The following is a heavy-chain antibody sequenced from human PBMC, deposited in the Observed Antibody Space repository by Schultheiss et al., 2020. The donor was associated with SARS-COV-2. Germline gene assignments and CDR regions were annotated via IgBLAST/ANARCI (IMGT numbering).Heavy chain of an antibody. J-gene: IGHJ4*02. CDR2: INPDGSIT. D-gene: IGHD2/OR15-2a*01. CDR3: LSLLVAS. Sequence: GGSLRLSCAASGFTFDDYAMHWVRQAPGKGLVWVAHINPDGSITNYADSVKGRFTISRDNAKNTLYLQMNSLTADDTAVYYCLSLLVASWGQGALVTVSS. CDR1: GFTFDDYA. V-gene: IGHV3-74*01.